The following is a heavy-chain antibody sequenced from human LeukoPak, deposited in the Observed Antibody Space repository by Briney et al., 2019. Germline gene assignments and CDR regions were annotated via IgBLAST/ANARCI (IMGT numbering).Heavy chain of an antibody. J-gene: IGHJ3*02. CDR1: GGSFSGYY. CDR2: INHSGST. Sequence: SETLSLTCAVYGGSFSGYYWSWIRQPPGKGLEWIGEINHSGSTNYNPSLKSRVTISVDTSKNQFSLKVKSVTAADTAVYYCASASGLNDAFDIWGQGTMVIVSS. V-gene: IGHV4-34*01. CDR3: ASASGLNDAFDI. D-gene: IGHD6-19*01.